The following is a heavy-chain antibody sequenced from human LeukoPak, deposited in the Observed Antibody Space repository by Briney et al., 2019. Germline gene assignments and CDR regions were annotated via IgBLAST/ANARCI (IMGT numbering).Heavy chain of an antibody. CDR2: ISSSSSTI. Sequence: GGSLRLSCTASGFTFSIYSINWVRQAPGKGLEWVSYISSSSSTIYYADSVKGRFTISRDNAKNSLYLQMNSLRDEDTAVYYCARGCSYFQGFDYWGQGTLVTVSS. J-gene: IGHJ4*02. CDR1: GFTFSIYS. CDR3: ARGCSYFQGFDY. V-gene: IGHV3-48*02. D-gene: IGHD2/OR15-2a*01.